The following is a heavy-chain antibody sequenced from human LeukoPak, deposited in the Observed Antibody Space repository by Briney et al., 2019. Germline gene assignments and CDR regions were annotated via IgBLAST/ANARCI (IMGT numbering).Heavy chain of an antibody. CDR2: IYTSGST. D-gene: IGHD4-11*01. J-gene: IGHJ4*02. V-gene: IGHV4-4*07. Sequence: PSETLSLTCAVYGGSFSGYYWSWIRQPAGKGLEWIGRIYTSGSTNYNPSLKSRVTMSVDTSKNQFSLKLSSVTAADTAVYYCARDLYSNSADYWGQGTLVTVSS. CDR1: GGSFSGYY. CDR3: ARDLYSNSADY.